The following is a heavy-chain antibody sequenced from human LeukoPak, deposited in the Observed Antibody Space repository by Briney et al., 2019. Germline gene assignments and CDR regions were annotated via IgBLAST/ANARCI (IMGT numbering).Heavy chain of an antibody. J-gene: IGHJ4*02. Sequence: GGSLRLSCAASGFIFSSYSMSWVRQAPGKGLEWVANIRQGGSERYCVDSVKGRFAISRDNAKNSLYLQMNSLRAEDTAVYYCASHGWVTGTTKADYWGQGTLVTVSS. D-gene: IGHD4-17*01. CDR2: IRQGGSER. V-gene: IGHV3-7*03. CDR1: GFIFSSYS. CDR3: ASHGWVTGTTKADY.